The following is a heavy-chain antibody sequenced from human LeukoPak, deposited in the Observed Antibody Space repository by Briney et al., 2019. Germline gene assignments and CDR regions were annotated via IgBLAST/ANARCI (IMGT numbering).Heavy chain of an antibody. D-gene: IGHD6-6*01. J-gene: IGHJ4*02. CDR2: IIPIFGTA. CDR1: GGTFSSYA. V-gene: IGHV1-69*06. CDR3: ARAARRGSSSRFDY. Sequence: SVKVSCKASGGTFSSYAISWVRQAPGPPREWMGGIIPIFGTANYAQKFPGRVTITADKSTSTAYMELSSRRSEDTAVYFCARAARRGSSSRFDYWGQGTLVTVSS.